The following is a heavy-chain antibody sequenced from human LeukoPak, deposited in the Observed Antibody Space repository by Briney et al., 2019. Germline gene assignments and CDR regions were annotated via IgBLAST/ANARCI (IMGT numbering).Heavy chain of an antibody. J-gene: IGHJ4*02. D-gene: IGHD5-24*01. Sequence: SETLSLTCTVSGGSITDTSYYWGWIRLSPGKGLEWIASIYHSGYTYYNPSLKSRVTMSVDTSKNQFSLKLSSVTAADTAVYYCGREVEMATQFDYWGQGTLVTVSS. CDR3: GREVEMATQFDY. CDR1: GGSITDTSYY. V-gene: IGHV4-39*07. CDR2: IYHSGYT.